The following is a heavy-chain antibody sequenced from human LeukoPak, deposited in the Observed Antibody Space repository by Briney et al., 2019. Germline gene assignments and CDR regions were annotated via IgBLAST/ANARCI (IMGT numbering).Heavy chain of an antibody. D-gene: IGHD2-8*01. V-gene: IGHV1-2*02. CDR2: INPNSGGT. J-gene: IGHJ4*02. CDR3: ARAVPAARYCTNGVCYFDY. CDR1: GYTFTGYY. Sequence: GASVEVSCKASGYTFTGYYMHWVRQAPGQGLEWMGWINPNSGGTNYAQKFQGRVTMTRDTSISTAYMELSRLRSDDTAVYYCARAVPAARYCTNGVCYFDYWGQGTLVTVSS.